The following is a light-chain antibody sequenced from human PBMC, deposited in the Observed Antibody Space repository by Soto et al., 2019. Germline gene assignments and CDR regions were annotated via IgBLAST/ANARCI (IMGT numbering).Light chain of an antibody. J-gene: IGKJ2*01. Sequence: DVVMTQSPLSLPVTLGQPASISCRSSQSPLYSDGNTYLSWFHQRPGQSPRRLIYKVSHRDSGAPDRFSGSGSGTDFTLQINRVEAEDLGVYYCTQGPYWPYTFGQGTKLEIK. V-gene: IGKV2-30*01. CDR2: KVS. CDR1: QSPLYSDGNTY. CDR3: TQGPYWPYT.